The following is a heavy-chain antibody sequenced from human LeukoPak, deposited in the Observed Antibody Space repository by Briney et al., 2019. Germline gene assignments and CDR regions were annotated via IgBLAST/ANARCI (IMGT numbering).Heavy chain of an antibody. J-gene: IGHJ6*02. Sequence: SETLSLTCTVSGGSISSYYWSWIRQPAGKGLEWIGRIYTSGSTNYNPSLKSRVTMSVDTSKNQFSLKLSSVTAADTAVYYCARGHGSGSYSNYYYYYGMDVWGQGTTVTVSS. CDR3: ARGHGSGSYSNYYYYYGMDV. V-gene: IGHV4-4*07. CDR2: IYTSGST. CDR1: GGSISSYY. D-gene: IGHD3-10*01.